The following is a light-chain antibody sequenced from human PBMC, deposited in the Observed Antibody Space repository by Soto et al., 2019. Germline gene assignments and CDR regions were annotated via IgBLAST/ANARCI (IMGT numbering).Light chain of an antibody. V-gene: IGKV1-9*01. CDR2: AAS. CDR1: QGTTSR. Sequence: DIQLTQSPSFLSASVGDRVTITCRASQGTTSRLAWYQQKPGKAPKVLIGAASTLQSGVPSRFSGSQSGTEFSLTISSLQPEDFGSYYCQQLFSYPITFGGGTKVDIK. J-gene: IGKJ4*01. CDR3: QQLFSYPIT.